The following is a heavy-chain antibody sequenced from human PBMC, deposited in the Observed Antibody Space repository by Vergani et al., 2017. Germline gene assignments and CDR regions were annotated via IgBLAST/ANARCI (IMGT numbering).Heavy chain of an antibody. CDR2: IIPIFGTA. CDR3: ARAPVGTGYCSSTSCYTNYYYMDV. Sequence: QVQLVQSGAEVKKPVSSVKVSCKASGGTFSSYAISWVRQAPGQGLEWMGGIIPIFGTANYAQKFQGRVTITADESTSTAYMELSSLRSEDTAVYYCARAPVGTGYCSSTSCYTNYYYMDVWGKGTTVTVSS. V-gene: IGHV1-69*01. CDR1: GGTFSSYA. D-gene: IGHD2-2*02. J-gene: IGHJ6*03.